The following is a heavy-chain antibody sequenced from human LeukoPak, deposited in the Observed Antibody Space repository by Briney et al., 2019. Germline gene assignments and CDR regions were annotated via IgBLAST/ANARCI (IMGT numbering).Heavy chain of an antibody. CDR3: ARDLWGTSGYRFDY. Sequence: GGSLRLSCAASGCTFSSYGMNWVRQAPRQGLEWVSYISSTSGTIYYADSVKGRFTISRDNAKTSLYLQMDSLRDEDTAVYYCARDLWGTSGYRFDYWGQGTLVTVSS. J-gene: IGHJ4*02. CDR2: ISSTSGTI. D-gene: IGHD3-22*01. V-gene: IGHV3-48*02. CDR1: GCTFSSYG.